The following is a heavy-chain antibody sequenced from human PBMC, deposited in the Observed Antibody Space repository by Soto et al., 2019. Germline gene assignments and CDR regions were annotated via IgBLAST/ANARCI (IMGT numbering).Heavy chain of an antibody. J-gene: IGHJ5*02. V-gene: IGHV1-69*13. CDR1: GGTFSSYA. CDR3: ARGIAARPNNWFDP. CDR2: IIPIFGTA. Sequence: SVKVSCKASGGTFSSYAISWVRQAPGQGLEWMGGIIPIFGTANYAQKFQGRVTITADESTSTAYMELSSLRSEDTAVYYCARGIAARPNNWFDPWGQGTLVNVSS. D-gene: IGHD6-6*01.